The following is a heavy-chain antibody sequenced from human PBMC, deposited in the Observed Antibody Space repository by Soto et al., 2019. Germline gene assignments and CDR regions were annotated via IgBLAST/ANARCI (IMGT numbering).Heavy chain of an antibody. Sequence: GESLKISCGGSGFTFTTSWIAWVRQMPGKGLEWMGVIYPGDSTTRYSPSCQGLVSISADTSSNTAYLQWSSLHASDSAMYYCARRKNNVGSQFDFWGQGTLVTSPQ. D-gene: IGHD2-21*01. CDR3: ARRKNNVGSQFDF. J-gene: IGHJ4*02. CDR1: GFTFTTSW. V-gene: IGHV5-51*01. CDR2: IYPGDSTT.